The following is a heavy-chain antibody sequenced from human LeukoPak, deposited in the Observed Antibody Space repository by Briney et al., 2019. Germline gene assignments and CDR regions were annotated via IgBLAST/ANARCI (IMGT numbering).Heavy chain of an antibody. Sequence: GGSLRLSCAASGFTFSSYSMNWVGQAPGKGVEGVSFISSSSSYIYYADSVKGRFTISRDNAKNSLYLQMNSLRAEDTAVYYCARGIAVAGTDYWGQGTLVTVSS. CDR3: ARGIAVAGTDY. CDR1: GFTFSSYS. D-gene: IGHD6-19*01. V-gene: IGHV3-21*01. J-gene: IGHJ4*02. CDR2: ISSSSSYI.